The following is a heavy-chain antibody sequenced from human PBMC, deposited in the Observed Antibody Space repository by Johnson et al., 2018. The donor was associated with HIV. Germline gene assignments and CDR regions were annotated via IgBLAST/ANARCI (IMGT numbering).Heavy chain of an antibody. J-gene: IGHJ3*02. V-gene: IGHV3-20*04. CDR1: GFTFDDYG. Sequence: EVHLVESGGGVVRPGGSLRLSCAASGFTFDDYGMSWVRQAPGKGLEWVSGISWNSGSIGYADSVKGRFTISRDNSKNTLYLQMNSLRAEDTAVYYCARDQNIVLMVYAAPGAFDIWGQGTMVTVSS. CDR3: ARDQNIVLMVYAAPGAFDI. D-gene: IGHD2-8*01. CDR2: ISWNSGSI.